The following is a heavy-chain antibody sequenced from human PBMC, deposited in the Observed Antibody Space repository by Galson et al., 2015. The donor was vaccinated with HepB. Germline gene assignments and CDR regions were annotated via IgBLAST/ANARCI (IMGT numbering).Heavy chain of an antibody. J-gene: IGHJ4*02. CDR2: ISDSGYNT. Sequence: SLRLSCAVSGFTFRSFGMYWVRQAPGKGLEFVSGISDSGYNTHYADFVKGRFTISRDNSKNMLYLQMNSLRAEDPAVYYCATRPYGGAGVVTALDYWGQGTLVTVSS. D-gene: IGHD2-8*02. V-gene: IGHV3-23*01. CDR3: ATRPYGGAGVVTALDY. CDR1: GFTFRSFG.